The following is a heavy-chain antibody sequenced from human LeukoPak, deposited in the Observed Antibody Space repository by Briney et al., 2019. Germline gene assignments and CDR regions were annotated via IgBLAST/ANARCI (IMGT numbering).Heavy chain of an antibody. CDR1: GGSISSYY. J-gene: IGHJ6*03. CDR2: IYYSGSA. V-gene: IGHV4-59*01. CDR3: ARGTDYYYMDV. Sequence: SETLSLTCTVSGGSISSYYWSWIRQPPGKGLEWIGYIYYSGSANYNPSLKSRVTISVDTSKNQFSLKLSSVTAADTAVYYCARGTDYYYMDVWGKGTTVTVSS.